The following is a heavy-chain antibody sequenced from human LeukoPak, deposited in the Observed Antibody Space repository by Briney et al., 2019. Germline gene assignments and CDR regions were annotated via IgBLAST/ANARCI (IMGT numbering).Heavy chain of an antibody. V-gene: IGHV3-33*01. CDR3: ARQGYDSSGYTFDY. CDR2: IWYDGSNK. CDR1: GFIFSSYG. J-gene: IGHJ4*02. Sequence: GGSLRLSCAASGFIFSSYGMHWVRQAPGKGLEWVAVIWYDGSNKYYADSVKGRFTISRDNSKNTLYLQMNSLRAEDTAVYYCARQGYDSSGYTFDYWGQGTLVTVSS. D-gene: IGHD3-22*01.